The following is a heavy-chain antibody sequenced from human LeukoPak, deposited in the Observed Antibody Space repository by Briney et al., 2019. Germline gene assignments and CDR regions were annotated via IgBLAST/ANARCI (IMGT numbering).Heavy chain of an antibody. J-gene: IGHJ4*02. Sequence: GGSLRLSCAASGFTFSSYSMNWVRQAPGKGLEWVSYISSSSSTIYYADSLKGRFSISRDNAKNSLNLQMNNLRAEDTAVYYCSRLSAMLRGPEPFYYFEYWGQGILVTVSS. D-gene: IGHD3-10*01. CDR3: SRLSAMLRGPEPFYYFEY. V-gene: IGHV3-48*04. CDR1: GFTFSSYS. CDR2: ISSSSSTI.